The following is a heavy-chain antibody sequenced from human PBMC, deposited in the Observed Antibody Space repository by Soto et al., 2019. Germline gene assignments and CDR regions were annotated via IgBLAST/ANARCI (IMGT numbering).Heavy chain of an antibody. CDR1: GFTFNHAW. D-gene: IGHD1-1*01. CDR3: VTDPIGRDWSFAF. V-gene: IGHV3-15*05. CDR2: IKSKPDGGTS. J-gene: IGHJ4*02. Sequence: GGPFRLSCESSGFTFNHAWMSWVRQAPGKGLEWIGRIKSKPDGGTSQYAAPVKDRFSISRDDSANTLYLQMNTLKTEDTGVYYFVTDPIGRDWSFAFRGQGT.